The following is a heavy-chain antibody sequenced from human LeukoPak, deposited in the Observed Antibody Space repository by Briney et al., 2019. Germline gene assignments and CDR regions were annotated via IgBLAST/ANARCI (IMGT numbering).Heavy chain of an antibody. Sequence: GGSLRLSCIGTGFTFRNCWMSWVRQAPGKGLEWVASMKYDGSERNYVDSVRGRFTISRDNVQNSLSLQMNSLRAEDTAVYYCARGQEGHFHYAMDVWGQGTTVTVSS. J-gene: IGHJ6*02. V-gene: IGHV3-7*01. CDR1: GFTFRNCW. CDR2: MKYDGSER. CDR3: ARGQEGHFHYAMDV.